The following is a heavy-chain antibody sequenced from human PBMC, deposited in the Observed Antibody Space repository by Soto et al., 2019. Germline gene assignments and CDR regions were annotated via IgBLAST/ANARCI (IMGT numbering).Heavy chain of an antibody. V-gene: IGHV1-69*13. CDR3: ARRGYCTNGVCFGGMDV. Sequence: SVKVSCKASGGTFSSYAISWVRQAPGQGLEWMGGIIPIFGTANYAQKFQGRVTITADESTSTAYMELSSLRSEDTAVYYCARRGYCTNGVCFGGMDVWGQGTTVTVSS. CDR2: IIPIFGTA. D-gene: IGHD2-8*01. CDR1: GGTFSSYA. J-gene: IGHJ6*02.